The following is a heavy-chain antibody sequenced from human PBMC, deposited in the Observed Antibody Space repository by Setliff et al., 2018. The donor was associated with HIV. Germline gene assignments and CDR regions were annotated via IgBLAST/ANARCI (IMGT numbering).Heavy chain of an antibody. CDR3: ARHYYTDPFDY. D-gene: IGHD3-22*01. CDR1: GGSISSGSYY. CDR2: IYTSGST. V-gene: IGHV4-61*09. Sequence: SETLSLTCTVSGGSISSGSYYWSWIRQPAGKGLEWIGHIYTSGSTNYNPSLKSRVTISVDTSKNQFSLKLSSVTAADTAVYYCARHYYTDPFDYWGQGTLVTVSS. J-gene: IGHJ4*02.